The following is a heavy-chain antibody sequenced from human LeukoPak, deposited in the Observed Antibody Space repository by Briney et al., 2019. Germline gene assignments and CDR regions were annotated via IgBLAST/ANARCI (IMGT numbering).Heavy chain of an antibody. CDR2: IYPGDSDT. Sequence: GGSLQISCQGSGYSFTSYWSGWGRQVPGKGLEWMGIIYPGDSDTGYSPSFQGQVTISADKSISTAYLQWSSLKASDTAMYYCARHLKSTGNWFDPWGQGTLVTVSS. CDR1: GYSFTSYW. D-gene: IGHD3-10*01. CDR3: ARHLKSTGNWFDP. J-gene: IGHJ5*02. V-gene: IGHV5-51*01.